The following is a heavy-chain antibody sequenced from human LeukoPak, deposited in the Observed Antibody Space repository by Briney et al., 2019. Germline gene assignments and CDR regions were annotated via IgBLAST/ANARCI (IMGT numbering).Heavy chain of an antibody. J-gene: IGHJ4*02. CDR2: ISGGGDNT. D-gene: IGHD4-17*01. V-gene: IGHV3-23*01. Sequence: GGSLRLSCAASGSTFSSYAMSWVRQAPGKGLEWVSTISGGGDNTYYADSVKGRFTISRDNSENTLYLQMNSLRAEDTAVYYCAREYGDYSFDYWGQGTLVTVSS. CDR1: GSTFSSYA. CDR3: AREYGDYSFDY.